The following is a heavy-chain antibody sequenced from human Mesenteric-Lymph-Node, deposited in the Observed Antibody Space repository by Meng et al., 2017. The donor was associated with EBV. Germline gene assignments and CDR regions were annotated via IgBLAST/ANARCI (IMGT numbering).Heavy chain of an antibody. Sequence: QGQLQQWGAGLLKPSETLSLTCAVYGGPFSGYYWSWIRQPPGKGLEWIGEINHSGSTNYNPSLKSRVTISVDTSKNQFSLKLSSVTAADTAVYYCARGRSYVSGVIDPWGQGTLVTVSS. CDR1: GGPFSGYY. CDR3: ARGRSYVSGVIDP. D-gene: IGHD3-16*01. CDR2: INHSGST. J-gene: IGHJ5*02. V-gene: IGHV4-34*01.